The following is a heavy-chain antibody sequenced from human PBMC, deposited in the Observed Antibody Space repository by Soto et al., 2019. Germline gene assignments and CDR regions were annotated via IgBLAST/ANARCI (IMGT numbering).Heavy chain of an antibody. CDR3: TSDYKIFGVVSTFDY. Sequence: WSLRLSCTASGFTFGDYAMSWFRQAPGKGLEWVGFIRSKAYGGTTEYAASVKGRFTISRDDSKSIAYLQMNSLKTEDTAVYYCTSDYKIFGVVSTFDYWGQGTLVTVSS. D-gene: IGHD3-3*01. V-gene: IGHV3-49*03. CDR1: GFTFGDYA. CDR2: IRSKAYGGTT. J-gene: IGHJ4*02.